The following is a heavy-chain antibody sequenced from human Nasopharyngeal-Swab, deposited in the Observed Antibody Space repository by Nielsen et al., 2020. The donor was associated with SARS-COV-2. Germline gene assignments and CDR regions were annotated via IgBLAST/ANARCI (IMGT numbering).Heavy chain of an antibody. V-gene: IGHV4-4*02. CDR2: IYHSGST. Sequence: WIRQPPGKGLEWIGEIYHSGSTNYNPSLKSRVTISVDKSKNQFSLKLGSVTAADTAVYYCARANPEPSTSSGWYGRLVHYFDYWGQGTRVTVSS. J-gene: IGHJ4*02. CDR3: ARANPEPSTSSGWYGRLVHYFDY. D-gene: IGHD6-19*01.